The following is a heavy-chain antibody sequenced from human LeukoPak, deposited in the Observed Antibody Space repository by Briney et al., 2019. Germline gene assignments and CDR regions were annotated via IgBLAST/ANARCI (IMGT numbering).Heavy chain of an antibody. CDR3: ARLGLTDYFDY. Sequence: GGSLGLSCAASGFTFSSYSMNWVRQAPGKGLEWVSSISSSSSYIYYADSVKGRFTISRDNAKNSLYLQMNSLRAEDTAVYYCARLGLTDYFDYWGQGTLVTVSS. CDR1: GFTFSSYS. J-gene: IGHJ4*02. CDR2: ISSSSSYI. V-gene: IGHV3-21*01.